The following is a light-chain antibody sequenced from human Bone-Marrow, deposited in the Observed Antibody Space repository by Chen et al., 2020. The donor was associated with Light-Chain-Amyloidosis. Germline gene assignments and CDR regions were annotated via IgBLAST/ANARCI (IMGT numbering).Light chain of an antibody. V-gene: IGKV1-39*01. CDR3: QQSYSTRPWT. CDR2: GAS. J-gene: IGKJ1*01. Sequence: DIQMTQSPSSLSASVGDRVTITCRASQTIKNYLNWYQQKPGKAPPLLIYGASNLQSGVPSRFSGSGAGTDFTLTISSLQPEDFATYYCQQSYSTRPWTFGQGTKVEI. CDR1: QTIKNY.